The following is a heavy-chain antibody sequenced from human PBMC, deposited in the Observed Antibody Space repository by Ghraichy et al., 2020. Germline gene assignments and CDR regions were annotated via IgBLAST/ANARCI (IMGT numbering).Heavy chain of an antibody. CDR1: GFTFSSYR. Sequence: GGSLRLSCAASGFTFSSYRMHWVRQAPGKGLEWVSSISSSSSYIYYADSVKGRFTISRDNAKNSLYLQMNSLRAEDTAVYYCARVDYDFWSGYWNYYMDVWGKGTTVTVS. J-gene: IGHJ6*03. CDR2: ISSSSSYI. V-gene: IGHV3-21*01. CDR3: ARVDYDFWSGYWNYYMDV. D-gene: IGHD3-3*01.